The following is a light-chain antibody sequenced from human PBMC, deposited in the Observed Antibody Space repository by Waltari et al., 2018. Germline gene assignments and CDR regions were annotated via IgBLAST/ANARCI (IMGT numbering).Light chain of an antibody. Sequence: DIQMNQSPSSVSASVGDRINITCRASQDIGNWLAWYQQKPGTAPKLLIYAASRLQRGVPARFSGSGFGTDFTLTIVSLQPEDFATYFCQQANTFPPGVTFGGGTKVEI. CDR2: AAS. V-gene: IGKV1D-12*01. CDR3: QQANTFPPGVT. CDR1: QDIGNW. J-gene: IGKJ4*01.